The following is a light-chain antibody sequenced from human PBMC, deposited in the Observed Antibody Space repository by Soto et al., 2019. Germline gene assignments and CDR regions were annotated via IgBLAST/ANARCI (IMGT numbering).Light chain of an antibody. Sequence: DIQMTQSPSSLSASIGDRVTIPCRASQSISTNLNWYQQKPGNAPKLLIYSASNLHRGVPSRFSGSGSGTDFNLTISSLQPEDFATYYCQQYYSFPWTFGQGTKVEIK. CDR1: QSISTN. J-gene: IGKJ1*01. CDR3: QQYYSFPWT. CDR2: SAS. V-gene: IGKV1-39*01.